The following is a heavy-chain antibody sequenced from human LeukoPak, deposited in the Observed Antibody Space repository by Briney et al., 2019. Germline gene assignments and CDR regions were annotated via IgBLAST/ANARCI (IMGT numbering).Heavy chain of an antibody. CDR2: IRSNGGST. D-gene: IGHD4-17*01. CDR1: GFIFSAYT. V-gene: IGHV3-64*01. CDR3: ARGDDYVGFDY. Sequence: PAVSLTLSCAASGFIFSAYTMHWVRQAPGKGLEYVSGIRSNGGSTYYANSVKGRFTISRDSSKNTLYLQMGSLRTEDMAVYYCARGDDYVGFDYWGQGTLVTVSS. J-gene: IGHJ4*02.